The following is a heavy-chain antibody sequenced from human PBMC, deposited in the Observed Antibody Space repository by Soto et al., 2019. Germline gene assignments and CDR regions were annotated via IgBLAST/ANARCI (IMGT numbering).Heavy chain of an antibody. CDR3: ARDLRNGSGSIEAFDI. CDR1: GGSISSYY. Sequence: SETLSLTCTVSGGSISSYYWSWIRQPPGKGLEWIGYIYYSWSTNYNPSLKSRVTISVDTSKNQFSLKLSSVTAADTAVYYCARDLRNGSGSIEAFDIWGQGTMVTVSS. J-gene: IGHJ3*02. D-gene: IGHD3-10*01. V-gene: IGHV4-59*01. CDR2: IYYSWST.